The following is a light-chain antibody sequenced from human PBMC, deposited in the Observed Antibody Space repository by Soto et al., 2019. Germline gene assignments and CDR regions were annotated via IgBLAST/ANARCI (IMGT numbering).Light chain of an antibody. Sequence: QSVLTQPPSVSGAPGQRVTISCTGSSSNIGAGYDVHWYQQLPGTAPKLLIYGNSNRPSGVPDRFSGSKSGTSASLAITGLQAEDEADYYRQSYDSSRSGVFGGGTKLTVL. CDR2: GNS. J-gene: IGLJ3*02. V-gene: IGLV1-40*01. CDR3: QSYDSSRSGV. CDR1: SSNIGAGYD.